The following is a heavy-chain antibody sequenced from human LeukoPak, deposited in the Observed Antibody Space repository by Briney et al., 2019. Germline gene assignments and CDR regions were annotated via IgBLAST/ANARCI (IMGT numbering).Heavy chain of an antibody. CDR1: GYSFTSYW. Sequence: GQSLKISCKGSGYSFTSYWIVCMRQVPGNALGWMGSIYAGYSDTGYSPSFQGQSTISADQSISTAYLPWSSLEASDTAMYYCARPLYRGYAGGYRIDVWGQGTTVTVSS. J-gene: IGHJ6*02. CDR2: IYAGYSDT. V-gene: IGHV5-51*01. CDR3: ARPLYRGYAGGYRIDV. D-gene: IGHD5-12*01.